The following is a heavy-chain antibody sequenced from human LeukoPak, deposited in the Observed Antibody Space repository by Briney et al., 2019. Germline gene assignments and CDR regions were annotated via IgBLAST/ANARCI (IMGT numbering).Heavy chain of an antibody. D-gene: IGHD3-22*01. Sequence: PSETLSLTCTVSGDSIGSYYWNWIRQSPGEEMEWIGYVYYFGSTMYNPSLKSRVNISVNRSTNQFSLSVSSVTVADTAVYFCAGTPKYFFDDSDSFYFDYWGQGALVTVSS. J-gene: IGHJ4*02. CDR3: AGTPKYFFDDSDSFYFDY. CDR1: GDSIGSYY. CDR2: VYYFGST. V-gene: IGHV4-59*01.